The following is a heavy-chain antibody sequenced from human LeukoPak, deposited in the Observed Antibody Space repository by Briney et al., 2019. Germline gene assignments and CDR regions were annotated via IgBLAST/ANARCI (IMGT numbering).Heavy chain of an antibody. CDR3: AKDGGHYYGSGSYEGY. CDR1: GFTFSSYA. CDR2: ISGSGGST. J-gene: IGHJ4*02. Sequence: GGSLRLSCAASGFTFSSYAMSWVRQAPGKGLEWVSAISGSGGSTYYADSVKGRFTISRDNSKNTLYLQMNSLRAEDTAVYYCAKDGGHYYGSGSYEGYWGQGTLVTVSS. D-gene: IGHD3-10*01. V-gene: IGHV3-23*01.